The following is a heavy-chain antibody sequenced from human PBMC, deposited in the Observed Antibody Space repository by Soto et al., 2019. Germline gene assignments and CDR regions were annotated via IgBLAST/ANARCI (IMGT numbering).Heavy chain of an antibody. CDR3: AKLRYDFWSGPYFDY. D-gene: IGHD3-3*01. J-gene: IGHJ4*02. CDR2: ISGSGGST. CDR1: GFTFSSYA. V-gene: IGHV3-23*01. Sequence: GGSLSLSCAASGFTFSSYAMSWVRQAPGKGLEWVSAISGSGGSTYYADSVKGRFTISRDNSKNTLYLQMNSLRAEDTAVYYCAKLRYDFWSGPYFDYWGQGTLVTVSS.